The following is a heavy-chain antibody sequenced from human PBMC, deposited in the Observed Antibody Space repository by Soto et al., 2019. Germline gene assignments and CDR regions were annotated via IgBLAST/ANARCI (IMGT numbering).Heavy chain of an antibody. CDR2: ISGSGGST. CDR1: GFTFSSYA. Sequence: EVQLLESGGGLVQPGWSLRLSCAASGFTFSSYAMSWVRQAPGKGLEWVSAISGSGGSTYYADSVKGRFTISRDNSKNPLYLQMNSLRAEDTAVYYCAKGGGSGYLTIDYWGKGTLVTVSS. D-gene: IGHD3-22*01. J-gene: IGHJ4*02. CDR3: AKGGGSGYLTIDY. V-gene: IGHV3-23*01.